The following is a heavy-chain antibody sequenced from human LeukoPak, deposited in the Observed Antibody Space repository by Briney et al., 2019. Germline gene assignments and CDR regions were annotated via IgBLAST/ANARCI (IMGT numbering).Heavy chain of an antibody. CDR3: ARELYYDYVWGSYRSLYNWFDP. CDR1: GGPFSSYY. CDR2: IYYSGST. V-gene: IGHV4-59*13. J-gene: IGHJ5*02. Sequence: SETLSLPCTVSGGPFSSYYWICMRQPPGKGLEGLGYIYYSGSTKYNPSLKSRVTISVDTSKNQFSLKLSSVTAADTAVYYCARELYYDYVWGSYRSLYNWFDPWGQGTLVTVYS. D-gene: IGHD3-16*02.